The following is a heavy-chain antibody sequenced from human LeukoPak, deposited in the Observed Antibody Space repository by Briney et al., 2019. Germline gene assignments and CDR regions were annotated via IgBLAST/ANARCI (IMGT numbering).Heavy chain of an antibody. D-gene: IGHD3-3*01. CDR3: ARDAHYDFWSGYYSTWPLGY. CDR2: ISSSVSYI. V-gene: IGHV3-21*01. J-gene: IGHJ4*02. CDR1: GFTFSSYS. Sequence: PGGSLRLSCAASGFTFSSYSINWVRQAPGKGLERVSSISSSVSYIYYADSVKGRFTISRDNAKNSLYLQMNSLRAEDTAVYYCARDAHYDFWSGYYSTWPLGYWGQGTLVTVSS.